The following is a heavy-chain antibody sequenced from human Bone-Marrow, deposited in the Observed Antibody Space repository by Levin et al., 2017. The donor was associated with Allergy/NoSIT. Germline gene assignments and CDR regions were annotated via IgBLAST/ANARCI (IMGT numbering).Heavy chain of an antibody. CDR2: MYTSGST. D-gene: IGHD2-8*02. Sequence: SETLSLTCTVSGGSISSGRYSWSWLRQPAGKGLEWIGRMYTSGSTHYNPSIKSRVTISGDTSKNQFSLKLSAVTAADTAVYYCARESREWGGVCYYDMDVWGKGTTVTVSS. CDR1: GGSISSGRYS. V-gene: IGHV4-61*02. CDR3: ARESREWGGVCYYDMDV. J-gene: IGHJ6*03.